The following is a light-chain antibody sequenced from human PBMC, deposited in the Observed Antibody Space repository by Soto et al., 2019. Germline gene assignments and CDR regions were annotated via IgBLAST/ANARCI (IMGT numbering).Light chain of an antibody. CDR3: QQRSNWPPTWT. V-gene: IGKV3-11*01. J-gene: IGKJ1*01. CDR2: DAS. Sequence: EIVLTQSPATLSLSPGERATLSCRASQSVSRYLAWYQHKPGQAPRLLIYDASKRATGIPARFSGSGSGTDFTLTIRNIEPEEFAVYYCQQRSNWPPTWTFGQGTRVEIK. CDR1: QSVSRY.